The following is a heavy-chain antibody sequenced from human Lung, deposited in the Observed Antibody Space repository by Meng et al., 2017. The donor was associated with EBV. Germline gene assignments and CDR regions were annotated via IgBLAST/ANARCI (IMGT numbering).Heavy chain of an antibody. CDR1: GGSISRSDW. V-gene: IGHV4-4*02. D-gene: IGHD3-22*01. CDR2: TSHSGST. J-gene: IGHJ4*02. CDR3: ASSDYYRSDY. Sequence: QVSGPGWVKPSETLSLTCPVSGGSISRSDWWSWVRQPPGKGLEWIGETSHSGSTNYSPSLKSRVTISLDKSKNQLSLKLNSVTAADTAVYYCASSDYYRSDYWGQGTLVTVSS.